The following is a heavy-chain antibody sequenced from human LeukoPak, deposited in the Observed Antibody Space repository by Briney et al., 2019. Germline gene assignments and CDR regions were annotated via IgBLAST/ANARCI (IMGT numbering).Heavy chain of an antibody. CDR3: ARDWAFDY. D-gene: IGHD7-27*01. CDR1: GFTFSSYS. V-gene: IGHV3-48*01. CDR2: ISSGSSTI. J-gene: IGHJ4*02. Sequence: PGGSLTLPCAASGFTFSSYSMNWARQARGKGLEWVSYISSGSSTIHYVDSVKGRLTISRDNAKNSLYLQMNSLRVEDTAIYFCARDWAFDYWGQGTLVTVSS.